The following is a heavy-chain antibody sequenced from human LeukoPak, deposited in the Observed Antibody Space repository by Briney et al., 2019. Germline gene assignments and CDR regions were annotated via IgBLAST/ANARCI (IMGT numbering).Heavy chain of an antibody. CDR3: ARGNSIAAAGTGIDY. D-gene: IGHD6-13*01. J-gene: IGHJ4*02. CDR2: ISAYNGNT. CDR1: GGTFSSYA. V-gene: IGHV1-18*01. Sequence: ASVKVSCKASGGTFSSYAISWVRQAPGQGLEWMGWISAYNGNTNDAQKLQGRVTMTTDTSTSTAYMELSSLRSEDTAVYYRARGNSIAAAGTGIDYWGQGTLVTVSS.